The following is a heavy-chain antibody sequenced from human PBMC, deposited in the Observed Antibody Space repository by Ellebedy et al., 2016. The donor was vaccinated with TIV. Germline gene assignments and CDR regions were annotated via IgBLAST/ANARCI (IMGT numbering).Heavy chain of an antibody. CDR3: ARDGAMIVVDWYFDL. J-gene: IGHJ2*01. D-gene: IGHD3-22*01. Sequence: YADSVKGRFTISRDNSKNTLYLQMNSLRAEDTAVYYCARDGAMIVVDWYFDLWGRGTLVTVSS. V-gene: IGHV3-66*01.